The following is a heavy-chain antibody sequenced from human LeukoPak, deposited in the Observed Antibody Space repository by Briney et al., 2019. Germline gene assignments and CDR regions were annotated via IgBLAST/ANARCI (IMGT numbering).Heavy chain of an antibody. CDR3: ALEGDGYNGPDY. V-gene: IGHV3-23*01. CDR1: GFTFSGYA. CDR2: ISAAGII. Sequence: GGSLRLSCAASGFTFSGYAMSWVRQAPGKGLEWVSGISAAGIINYMDSVKGRFTISRDNSKNTLYLQINSLRVEDTAVYYCALEGDGYNGPDYWGQGTLVTVSS. D-gene: IGHD5-24*01. J-gene: IGHJ4*02.